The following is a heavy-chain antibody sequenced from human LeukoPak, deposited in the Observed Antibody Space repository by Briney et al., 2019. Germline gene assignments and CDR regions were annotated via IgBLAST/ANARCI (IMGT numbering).Heavy chain of an antibody. Sequence: GGSLRLSCAASGFTFSSYAMSWVRQAPGKGLEWVSAISGSGGSTYYADSVKGRFTISRDNSKNTLYLQMNSLRAEDTAVYYCAKDLGGSGSYYFLPLFEAIFDYWGQGTLVTVSS. CDR3: AKDLGGSGSYYFLPLFEAIFDY. CDR2: ISGSGGST. V-gene: IGHV3-23*01. J-gene: IGHJ4*02. D-gene: IGHD3-10*01. CDR1: GFTFSSYA.